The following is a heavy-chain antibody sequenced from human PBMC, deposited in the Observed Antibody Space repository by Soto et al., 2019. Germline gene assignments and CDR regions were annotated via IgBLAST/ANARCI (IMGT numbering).Heavy chain of an antibody. CDR3: TRGALSPRITIFGVVDEGPQYNWFDP. J-gene: IGHJ5*02. V-gene: IGHV3-49*03. CDR1: GLKVGSSP. CDR2: IRSKAYGGTT. D-gene: IGHD3-3*01. Sequence: SCTPCGLKVGSSPRCWFRQATGKGLEWVGFIRSKAYGGTTEYAAPVKGRFTISRDDSKSIAYLQMNSLKTEDTAVYYCTRGALSPRITIFGVVDEGPQYNWFDPWGQGTLVTVSS.